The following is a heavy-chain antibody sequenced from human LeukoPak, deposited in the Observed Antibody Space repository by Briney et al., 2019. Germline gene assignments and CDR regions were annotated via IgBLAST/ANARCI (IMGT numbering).Heavy chain of an antibody. CDR1: GFTFSNYG. CDR3: AREGSRVWFGVPYFFGLDV. J-gene: IGHJ6*02. V-gene: IGHV3-33*01. CDR2: YDGRNE. D-gene: IGHD3-10*01. Sequence: GGSLRLSCSASGFTFSNYGMHWVRQAPSKGLEWQGYDGRNEHYINSVKGRLTVSRDNSKNTLFLQMNNLKVDDTAVHYCAREGSRVWFGVPYFFGLDVCGRGTTVTVSS.